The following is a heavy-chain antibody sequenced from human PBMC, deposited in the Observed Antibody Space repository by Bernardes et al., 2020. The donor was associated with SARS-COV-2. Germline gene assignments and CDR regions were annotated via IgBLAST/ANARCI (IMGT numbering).Heavy chain of an antibody. CDR1: GFTVSSNY. Sequence: GGSLCLSCAASGFTVSSNYLSWVRQAPGKGLEWVSVIFTGGSTYYADSVKGRFTISRDNSKNTLYLQMNNLRAEDTAVYYCARNLYYYDSSGYYYYWGQGTLVTVSA. CDR2: IFTGGST. CDR3: ARNLYYYDSSGYYYY. V-gene: IGHV3-66*01. D-gene: IGHD3-22*01. J-gene: IGHJ4*02.